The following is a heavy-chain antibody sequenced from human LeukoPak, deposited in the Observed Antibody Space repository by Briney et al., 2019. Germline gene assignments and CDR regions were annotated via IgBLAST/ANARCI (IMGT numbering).Heavy chain of an antibody. CDR1: GGSISSGDYY. J-gene: IGHJ4*02. CDR3: ARGPNYVWGSYQYFDY. D-gene: IGHD3-16*02. Sequence: PSETLSLTCIVSGGSISSGDYYWSWIRQPPGKGLEWIVYIYYTGSTSYNPSLKNRVTILVDTSKNQFSLKLSSVTAADTAVYYCARGPNYVWGSYQYFDYWGQGTLVTVSS. CDR2: IYYTGST. V-gene: IGHV4-30-4*01.